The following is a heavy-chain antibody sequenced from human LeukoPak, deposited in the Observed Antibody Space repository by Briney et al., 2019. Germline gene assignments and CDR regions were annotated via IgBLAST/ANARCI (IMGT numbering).Heavy chain of an antibody. CDR3: ASECGYACLDY. CDR2: IKQDGSEK. CDR1: GFTFSSYW. D-gene: IGHD5-12*01. J-gene: IGHJ4*02. Sequence: GGSLRLSCAASGFTFSSYWMSWVRQAPGKGLEGVANIKQDGSEKYYVDSVKGRFTISRDNAKNSLYLQMNSLRAEDTAVYYCASECGYACLDYWGQGTLVTVSS. V-gene: IGHV3-7*05.